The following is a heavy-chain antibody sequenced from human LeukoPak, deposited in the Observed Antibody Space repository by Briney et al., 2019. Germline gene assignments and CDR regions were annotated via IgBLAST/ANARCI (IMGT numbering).Heavy chain of an antibody. Sequence: VASVKVSCKASGGTFSSYAISWVRQAPGQGLEWMGRIIPIFGTANYAQKFQGRVTITTDESTSTAYMELSSLRSEDTAVYYCARERGSWSGYYNDYWGRGTLVTVSS. J-gene: IGHJ4*02. CDR2: IIPIFGTA. CDR1: GGTFSSYA. CDR3: ARERGSWSGYYNDY. V-gene: IGHV1-69*05. D-gene: IGHD3-3*01.